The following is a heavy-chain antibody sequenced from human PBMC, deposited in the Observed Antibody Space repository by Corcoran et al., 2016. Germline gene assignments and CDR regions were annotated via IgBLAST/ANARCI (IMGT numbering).Heavy chain of an antibody. V-gene: IGHV1-8*01. D-gene: IGHD1-1*01. CDR3: TRHPSTPHRTTEAFEH. Sequence: QVQLVQSGAEVKKPGASVRVSCKASGYTFTSYDINWVRLAAGQGIEWMGYVNANTGNTGYAQKFQGRVTMTRDTSISTAYMELSGLTSEDTAVYYCTRHPSTPHRTTEAFEHWGQGTLVTVSS. J-gene: IGHJ4*02. CDR2: VNANTGNT. CDR1: GYTFTSYD.